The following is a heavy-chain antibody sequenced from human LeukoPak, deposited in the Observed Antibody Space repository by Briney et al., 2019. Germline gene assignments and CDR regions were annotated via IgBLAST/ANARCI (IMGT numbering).Heavy chain of an antibody. CDR3: ASGGRYSYGVDY. Sequence: SETLSLTCTISGGSIFSSSYHWGWIRQPPGKGLEWIGSIYYSGSTYYNPSLKSRVTISVDTSKNKFSLKLSSVTAADTAVYYCASGGRYSYGVDYWGQGTLVTVSS. J-gene: IGHJ4*02. D-gene: IGHD5-18*01. CDR2: IYYSGST. CDR1: GGSIFSSSYH. V-gene: IGHV4-39*07.